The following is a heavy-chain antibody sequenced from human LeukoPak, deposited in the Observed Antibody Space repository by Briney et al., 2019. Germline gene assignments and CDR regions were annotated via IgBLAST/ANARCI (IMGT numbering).Heavy chain of an antibody. V-gene: IGHV3-74*01. CDR3: ASFTVAGPFDY. Sequence: GGSLRLSCAASGFTFSSYWMHWVRQAPGKGLVWVSRINSDGSSTSYADSVKGRFTISRDNAKNTLYLQMNSLRAEDTAVYYCASFTVAGPFDYWGQGTLVTVSS. D-gene: IGHD6-19*01. CDR1: GFTFSSYW. CDR2: INSDGSST. J-gene: IGHJ4*02.